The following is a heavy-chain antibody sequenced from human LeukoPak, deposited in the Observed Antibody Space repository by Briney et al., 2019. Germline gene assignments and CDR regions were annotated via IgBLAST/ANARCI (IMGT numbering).Heavy chain of an antibody. J-gene: IGHJ4*02. D-gene: IGHD2-15*01. Sequence: PSETLSLTCTVSGGSIRSYYWSWIRQPPGKGLEWIGYIYYSGSTDYNASLKSRVTISVDTSKNQFSLKLSSVTAADTAVYYCARLYCSGGTCYVDYWGREPWSPSP. CDR3: ARLYCSGGTCYVDY. CDR2: IYYSGST. CDR1: GGSIRSYY. V-gene: IGHV4-59*01.